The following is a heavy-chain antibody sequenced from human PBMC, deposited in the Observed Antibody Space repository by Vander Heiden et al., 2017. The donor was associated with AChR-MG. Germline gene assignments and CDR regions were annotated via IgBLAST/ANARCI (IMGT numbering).Heavy chain of an antibody. CDR2: MNSNSGGT. D-gene: IGHD2-2*01. V-gene: IGHV1-2*06. Sequence: QVHLVQSGAAVKKPGASVKVPCKASGYTFTGYYIHWGRQAPGQGLEWMGRMNSNSGGTNEAQKFQGRVTMTRDTSINTAYMELSGLKPDDTAVYYCARGVPATVDRFDYWGQGTLVTVSS. CDR1: GYTFTGYY. CDR3: ARGVPATVDRFDY. J-gene: IGHJ4*02.